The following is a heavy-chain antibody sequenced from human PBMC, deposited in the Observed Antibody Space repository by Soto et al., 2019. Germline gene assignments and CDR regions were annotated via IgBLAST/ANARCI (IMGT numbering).Heavy chain of an antibody. J-gene: IGHJ4*02. Sequence: PGGSLRLSCAASGFTFSNYAIHWGRQAPGKGLEWVAVISYDGSSKYYVDSVKGRFTISRDNSKNTLYLQMNSLRAEDTAVYYCARDTEAVAGTLGFDYWGQGTLVTVSS. D-gene: IGHD6-19*01. V-gene: IGHV3-30-3*01. CDR2: ISYDGSSK. CDR3: ARDTEAVAGTLGFDY. CDR1: GFTFSNYA.